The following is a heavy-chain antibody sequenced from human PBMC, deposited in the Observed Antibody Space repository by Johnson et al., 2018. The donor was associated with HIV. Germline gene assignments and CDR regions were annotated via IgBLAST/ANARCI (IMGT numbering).Heavy chain of an antibody. J-gene: IGHJ3*02. CDR2: MGTDGDK. CDR1: GFIFSSYD. CDR3: ARVSSIAALWDAFDI. D-gene: IGHD6-6*01. V-gene: IGHV3-13*01. Sequence: VQLVESGGGLVQPGGSLRLSCAASGFIFSSYDMHWVRQATGKGLEWVSTMGTDGDKYHPGSVKGRLTISRDNSKNTLYLQMGSLRAEDTAMYYCARVSSIAALWDAFDIWGQGTMVTVSS.